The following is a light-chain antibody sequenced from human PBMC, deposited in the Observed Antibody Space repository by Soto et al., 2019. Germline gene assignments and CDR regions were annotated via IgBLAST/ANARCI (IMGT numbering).Light chain of an antibody. J-gene: IGKJ1*01. CDR3: QQYGSSPWT. CDR2: IAS. CDR1: QSVSSNY. V-gene: IGKV3-20*01. Sequence: EIVLTQSPGTLSLSPGERATLSCRASQSVSSNYLAWYQQKTGLTPRLLIYIASSRAPGSPDRFSGSGSGTHFTLNISRVEPEDFAVYYCQQYGSSPWTFGQGTKVEIK.